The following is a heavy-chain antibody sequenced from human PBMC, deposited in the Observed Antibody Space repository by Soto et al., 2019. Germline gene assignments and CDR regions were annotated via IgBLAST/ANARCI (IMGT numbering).Heavy chain of an antibody. V-gene: IGHV1-46*01. CDR1: GYTFTSYY. CDR2: INPSGGST. CDR3: AGARLTGEDSDY. Sequence: QVQLVQSGAAVKKPGASVKVSCKASGYTFTSYYMHWVRQAPGQGLEWMGIINPSGGSTSYAQKFQGRVTMTRDTSTSTVYMELSSLRSEDTAVYYCAGARLTGEDSDYWGQGTLVTVSS. J-gene: IGHJ4*02. D-gene: IGHD7-27*01.